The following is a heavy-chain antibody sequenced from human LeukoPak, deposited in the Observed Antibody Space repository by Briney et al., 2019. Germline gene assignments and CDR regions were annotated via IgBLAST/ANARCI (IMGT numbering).Heavy chain of an antibody. CDR3: ARQGSGGRAFDI. CDR2: IYSSGST. Sequence: SETLSLTCIVSGGSISSYYWSWIRQPPGMGLEWIGYIYSSGSTNSNPSLKSRVTISVDTSKSQFSLKMTSVTAADTAVYYCARQGSGGRAFDIWGQGTMVTVSS. V-gene: IGHV4-59*08. CDR1: GGSISSYY. D-gene: IGHD1-26*01. J-gene: IGHJ3*02.